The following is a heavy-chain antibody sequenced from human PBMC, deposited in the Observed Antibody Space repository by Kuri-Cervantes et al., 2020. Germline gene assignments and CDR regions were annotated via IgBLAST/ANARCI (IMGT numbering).Heavy chain of an antibody. CDR2: ISSSGSTI. Sequence: GESLKISCAASGFTFSDYYMSWIRQAPGKGLEWVSYISSSGSTIYYADSVKGRFTISRDNAKNSLYLQMSSLRAEDTAVYYCARVRGVDYFDYWGQGTLVTVSS. J-gene: IGHJ4*02. V-gene: IGHV3-11*01. CDR3: ARVRGVDYFDY. D-gene: IGHD3-10*01. CDR1: GFTFSDYY.